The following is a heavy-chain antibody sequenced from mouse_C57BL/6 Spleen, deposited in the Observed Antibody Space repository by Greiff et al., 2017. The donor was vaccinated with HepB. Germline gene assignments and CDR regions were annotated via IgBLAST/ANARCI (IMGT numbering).Heavy chain of an antibody. V-gene: IGHV3-6*01. D-gene: IGHD2-14*01. CDR1: GYSITSGYY. CDR3: AREGDYRNFDY. Sequence: DVKLQESGPGLVKPSQSLSLTCSVTGYSITSGYYWNWIRQFPGNKLEWMGYISYDGSNNYNPSLKNRISITRDTSKNQFFLKLNSVTTEDTATYYCAREGDYRNFDYWGQGTTLTVSS. J-gene: IGHJ2*01. CDR2: ISYDGSN.